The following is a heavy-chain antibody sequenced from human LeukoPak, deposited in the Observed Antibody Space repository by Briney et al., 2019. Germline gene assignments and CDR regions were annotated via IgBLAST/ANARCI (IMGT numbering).Heavy chain of an antibody. CDR1: GGSISSYY. V-gene: IGHV4-59*12. D-gene: IGHD3-10*01. CDR2: IYYIGST. Sequence: KPSETLSLTCTVSGGSISSYYWSWIRQVPGKGLEWIAYIYYIGSTDYNPSLKSRVTISVDTSKNQFSLILNSVTAADTALYFCSRGGGASKAGKYWGQGALVTVSS. J-gene: IGHJ4*02. CDR3: SRGGGASKAGKY.